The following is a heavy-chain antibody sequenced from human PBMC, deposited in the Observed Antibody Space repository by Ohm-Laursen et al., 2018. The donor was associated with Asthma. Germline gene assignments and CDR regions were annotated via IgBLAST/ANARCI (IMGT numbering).Heavy chain of an antibody. J-gene: IGHJ4*02. D-gene: IGHD3-3*01. CDR1: GGSISSSTYY. CDR2: LYYSGSS. Sequence: TLSLTCTVSGGSISSSTYYWGWIRQPPGKGLEWIGTLYYSGSSYYNPSLKSRVTLSVDTSKNQFSLKLSSVTAADTAVYYCARQAQSLGVVRNFDYWGQGTLVTVSS. V-gene: IGHV4-39*01. CDR3: ARQAQSLGVVRNFDY.